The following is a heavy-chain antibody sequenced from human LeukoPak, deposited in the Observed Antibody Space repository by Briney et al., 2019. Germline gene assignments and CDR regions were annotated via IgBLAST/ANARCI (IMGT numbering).Heavy chain of an antibody. CDR3: ARLDYSSSSGLRVFDY. V-gene: IGHV4-39*01. Sequence: PSETLSLTCTVSGGSISSSRYYWSWIRQSPVQGLEWIGSISYSGTTYYNPSLKSRVTISVDTSKNQFSVELNSVTAADTALYYCARLDYSSSSGLRVFDYWGQGTLVTVSS. D-gene: IGHD6-6*01. CDR1: GGSISSSRYY. J-gene: IGHJ4*02. CDR2: ISYSGTT.